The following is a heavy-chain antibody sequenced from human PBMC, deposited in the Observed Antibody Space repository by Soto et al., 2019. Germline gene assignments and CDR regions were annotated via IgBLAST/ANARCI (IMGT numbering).Heavy chain of an antibody. J-gene: IGHJ6*04. Sequence: ASVNVSFKAAGYTFTSYCISWVRQAPGQWLELMGWISAYNGNTNYAHKLQGRVTITTDTSTSTDYMELRSLRSDDPAVYYCARLAITIFGVVLPGYCYYGMHVWGEGRTVNDSS. CDR2: ISAYNGNT. V-gene: IGHV1-18*04. D-gene: IGHD3-3*01. CDR3: ARLAITIFGVVLPGYCYYGMHV. CDR1: GYTFTSYC.